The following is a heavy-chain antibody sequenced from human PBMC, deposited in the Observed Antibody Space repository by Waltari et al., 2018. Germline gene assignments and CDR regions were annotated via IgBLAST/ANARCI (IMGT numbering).Heavy chain of an antibody. J-gene: IGHJ4*02. D-gene: IGHD6-13*01. CDR1: GFTFSSYA. Sequence: EVQLVESGGGLVQPGGSLRLSCAASGFTFSSYAMSWVRQAPGKGLEWVSGIRNSGSNTYYADSVKGRFTISRDNSKNTLYLQMNSLRAEDTAVYYCAEEIGTVGTPLFDYWGQGTLVTVSS. CDR3: AEEIGTVGTPLFDY. CDR2: IRNSGSNT. V-gene: IGHV3-23*04.